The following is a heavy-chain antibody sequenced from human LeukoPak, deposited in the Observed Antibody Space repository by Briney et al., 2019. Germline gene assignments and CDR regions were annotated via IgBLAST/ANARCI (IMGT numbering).Heavy chain of an antibody. J-gene: IGHJ6*02. Sequence: GGSLRLSCAASGFTVSRNYMSWVRQAPAKGLEWVSFTYSDGSTSFTESVKGRFTISRDNSKNTLSLQLNSLRVEDTAVYYCARDGGSSTKEPTGGYYYYGMDVWGQGTTVTVSS. CDR1: GFTVSRNY. CDR3: ARDGGSSTKEPTGGYYYYGMDV. D-gene: IGHD1-1*01. CDR2: TYSDGST. V-gene: IGHV3-53*01.